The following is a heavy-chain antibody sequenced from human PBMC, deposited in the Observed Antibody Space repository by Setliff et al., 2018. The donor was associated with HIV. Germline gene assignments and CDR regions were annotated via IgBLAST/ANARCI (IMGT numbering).Heavy chain of an antibody. CDR3: ARGRDKYGPIDY. Sequence: SETLSLTCTVSGGSISTSRYYWGWIRQPPGKGLEWIGSINYRGNPYYNPSLKSRAAISVDTSRSQFSLKLSSVTAADTAVYYCARGRDKYGPIDYWGQGTLVTVSS. CDR2: INYRGNP. CDR1: GGSISTSRYY. V-gene: IGHV4-39*07. D-gene: IGHD3-10*01. J-gene: IGHJ4*02.